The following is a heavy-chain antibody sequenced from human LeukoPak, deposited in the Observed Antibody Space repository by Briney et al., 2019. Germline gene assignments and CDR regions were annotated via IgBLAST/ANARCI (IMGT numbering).Heavy chain of an antibody. J-gene: IGHJ3*02. CDR3: ARRGIAAKDAFDI. Sequence: ASVKVSCKASGYTFTGYYMHWMRQAPGQGLEWMGWINPNSGVTNYAQKFQDRVTMTRDTSVTTAYMELSRLRSDDTAVYYCARRGIAAKDAFDIWGQGTMVTVSS. V-gene: IGHV1-2*02. CDR1: GYTFTGYY. CDR2: INPNSGVT. D-gene: IGHD6-13*01.